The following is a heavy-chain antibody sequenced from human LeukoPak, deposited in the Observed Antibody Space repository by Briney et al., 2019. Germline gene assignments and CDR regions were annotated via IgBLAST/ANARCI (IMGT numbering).Heavy chain of an antibody. CDR3: ARFAYCGGHCWYYFDY. D-gene: IGHD2-21*02. V-gene: IGHV1-46*01. CDR2: INPSGGST. J-gene: IGHJ4*02. Sequence: ASVKVSCKASGYTFTSYYMHWVRQAPGQGLEWMGIINPSGGSTSYAQKFQGRVTMTRDTSTSTVYMELSSLRSEDTAVYYCARFAYCGGHCWYYFDYWGQGSLVTVSS. CDR1: GYTFTSYY.